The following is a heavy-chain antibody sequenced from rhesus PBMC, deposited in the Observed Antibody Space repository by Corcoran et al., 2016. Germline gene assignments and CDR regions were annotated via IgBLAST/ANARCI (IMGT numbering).Heavy chain of an antibody. CDR3: ARDAISLDV. Sequence: QVQLQESGPGLVKPSETLPPTCAASGVSLSGNYWTWSRQSPGKGLGWVGYISGNTETTSYNPSLGGRVTISKDTSQNQFSLILTSVTAADTAVYYCARDAISLDVWGRGVLVTVSS. J-gene: IGHJ5-2*02. CDR2: ISGNTETT. CDR1: GVSLSGNY. V-gene: IGHV4-147*01.